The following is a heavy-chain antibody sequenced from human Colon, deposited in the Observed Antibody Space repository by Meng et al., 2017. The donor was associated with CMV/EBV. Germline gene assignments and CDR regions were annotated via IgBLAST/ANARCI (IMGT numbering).Heavy chain of an antibody. D-gene: IGHD5-24*01. J-gene: IGHJ4*02. Sequence: YRFTGHYIHWVRQAPGQGLEWVGWVSPNSGGTKYAQDFQGRVTMTRDTPTNTVYMELSSLRSEDTAVYYCARGGNRDGYNEYYFGYWGQGTLVTVSS. CDR1: YRFTGHY. CDR2: VSPNSGGT. CDR3: ARGGNRDGYNEYYFGY. V-gene: IGHV1-2*02.